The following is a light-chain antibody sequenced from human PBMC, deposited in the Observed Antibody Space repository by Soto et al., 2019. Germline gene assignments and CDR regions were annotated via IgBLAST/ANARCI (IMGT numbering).Light chain of an antibody. V-gene: IGKV1-5*03. J-gene: IGKJ1*01. CDR3: QHYHSCPWT. Sequence: DIQMTQSPSTLSAFVGDRVTVTCRASQSIYNWVAWYQQKPGKAPKVLIYKASTLEIGVPSSFSGSGSGTESSPTISSQQPDDVATYDYQHYHSCPWTFGQGTNVEIK. CDR1: QSIYNW. CDR2: KAS.